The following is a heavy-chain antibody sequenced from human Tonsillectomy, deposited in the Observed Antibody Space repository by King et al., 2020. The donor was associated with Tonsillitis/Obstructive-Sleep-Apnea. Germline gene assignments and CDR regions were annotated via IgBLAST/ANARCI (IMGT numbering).Heavy chain of an antibody. CDR3: AKDTTGPSAFDI. J-gene: IGHJ3*02. D-gene: IGHD1-14*01. CDR2: ISGDGGTT. Sequence: VQLVQSGGGVEQLGGSLRLSCVASGFTFDDYAMHWVRQAPGKGLEWVSLISGDGGTTYYADSVKGRFTISIDNSEKSLYLQMNSLRTEDTALYYCAKDTTGPSAFDIWGQGTMVTVSS. CDR1: GFTFDDYA. V-gene: IGHV3-43*02.